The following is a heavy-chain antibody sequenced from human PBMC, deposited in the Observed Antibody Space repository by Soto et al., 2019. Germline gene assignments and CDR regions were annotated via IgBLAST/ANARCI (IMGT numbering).Heavy chain of an antibody. CDR2: ISAYNGNT. J-gene: IGHJ4*02. V-gene: IGHV1-18*01. CDR1: GYTFTSYG. Sequence: ASVKVSCKASGYTFTSYGISWVRQAPGQGLEWMGWISAYNGNTNYAQKLHGRVTMTTDTSTSTAYMELRTLRSDDTAVYYRARSLCFGEYPFPSYWGQGTLVTVSS. CDR3: ARSLCFGEYPFPSY. D-gene: IGHD3-10*01.